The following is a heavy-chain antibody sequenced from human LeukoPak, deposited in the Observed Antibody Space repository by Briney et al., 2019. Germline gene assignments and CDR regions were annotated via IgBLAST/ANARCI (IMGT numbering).Heavy chain of an antibody. J-gene: IGHJ4*02. V-gene: IGHV4-61*02. D-gene: IGHD3-10*01. CDR3: ARSYGSGTQPLDY. CDR1: GDSISSGDYY. CDR2: ISSSGST. Sequence: SETLSLTCTVSGDSISSGDYYWSWIRQPAGKGLEWIGRISSSGSTNYNPSLKSRVTISVDTSKNQFSLKLSSVTAADTAVYYCARSYGSGTQPLDYWGQGTLVTVSS.